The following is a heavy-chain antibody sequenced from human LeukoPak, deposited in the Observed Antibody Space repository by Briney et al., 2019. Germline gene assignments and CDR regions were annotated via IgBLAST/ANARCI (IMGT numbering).Heavy chain of an antibody. CDR3: ALGDCSSTSCYIRLGWFDP. CDR1: GDTFTGYY. CDR2: INPNSGAT. Sequence: GASVKVSCKASGDTFTGYYMHWVRQAPGQGLEWMGWINPNSGATNYAQKFQGGVTMTRDTSISTAYMELSRMRSDDTAVYYCALGDCSSTSCYIRLGWFDPWGQGTLVTVSS. V-gene: IGHV1-2*02. J-gene: IGHJ5*02. D-gene: IGHD2-2*02.